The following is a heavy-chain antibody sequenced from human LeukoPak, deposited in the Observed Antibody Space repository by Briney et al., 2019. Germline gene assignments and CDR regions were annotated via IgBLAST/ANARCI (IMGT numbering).Heavy chain of an antibody. V-gene: IGHV1-18*01. Sequence: GASVKVSCKASGYTFTSYGISWVRQAPGQGLEWMGWISAYNGNTNYAQKLQGRVTMTIDTSTSTAYMELRSLRSDDTAVYYCARVARNSSSWYLYYYYYGMDVWGQGTTVTVSS. CDR1: GYTFTSYG. D-gene: IGHD6-13*01. CDR3: ARVARNSSSWYLYYYYYGMDV. CDR2: ISAYNGNT. J-gene: IGHJ6*02.